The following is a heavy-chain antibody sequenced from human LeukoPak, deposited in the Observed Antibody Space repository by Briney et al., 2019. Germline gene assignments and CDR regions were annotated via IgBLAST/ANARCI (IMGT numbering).Heavy chain of an antibody. CDR2: INPNNGAT. Sequence: ASVKVSCKASGYTFTGYYMHWVRQAPGQGLEWMGRINPNNGATNYAQKLQGRVTITGNTSTSTVYMELSSLRSEDTAVYYCARAMNREQLWQPMLDALDIWGQGTMVTVSS. V-gene: IGHV1-2*06. CDR3: ARAMNREQLWQPMLDALDI. D-gene: IGHD5-18*01. CDR1: GYTFTGYY. J-gene: IGHJ3*02.